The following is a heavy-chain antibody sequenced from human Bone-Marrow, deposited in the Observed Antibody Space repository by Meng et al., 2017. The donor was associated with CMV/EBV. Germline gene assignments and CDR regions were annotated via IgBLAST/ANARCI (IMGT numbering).Heavy chain of an antibody. D-gene: IGHD2-2*01. J-gene: IGHJ6*02. CDR3: ARGYCSSTSCYPYYYYGMDV. Sequence: ASVKVSCKASGYTFTSYDINWVRQATGQGLEWMGWMNPNSGNTGYAQKFQGRVTMTRNTSISTAYMELSSLRSEDTAVYYCARGYCSSTSCYPYYYYGMDVWGQGTTVTVS. V-gene: IGHV1-8*01. CDR1: GYTFTSYD. CDR2: MNPNSGNT.